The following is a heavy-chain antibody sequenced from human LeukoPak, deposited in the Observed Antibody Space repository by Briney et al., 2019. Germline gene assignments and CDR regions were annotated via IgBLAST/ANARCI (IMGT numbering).Heavy chain of an antibody. CDR3: ARGIRTMAASFDY. CDR1: GGSISSYY. J-gene: IGHJ4*02. Sequence: SETLSLTCTVSGGSISSYYWSWIRQPPGKGLEWIGYIYYSGSTNYNPSLKSRVTISVDTSKNQFSLKLSSVTAADTAVYYCARGIRTMAASFDYWGQGTLVTVSS. CDR2: IYYSGST. V-gene: IGHV4-59*01. D-gene: IGHD1-26*01.